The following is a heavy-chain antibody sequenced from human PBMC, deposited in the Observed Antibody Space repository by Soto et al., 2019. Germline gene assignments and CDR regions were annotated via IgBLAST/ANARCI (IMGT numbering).Heavy chain of an antibody. CDR3: ARDFGSPSSPFDY. Sequence: ASVKVSCKASGYRISDYTIHWVRQAPGHGLEWMGWIDAGNGNTRFSQKFQGRLTITWHTPANIPYMELSSLRSEDTSLYYCARDFGSPSSPFDYWGQGTLVTVSS. CDR1: GYRISDYT. D-gene: IGHD6-6*01. V-gene: IGHV1-3*01. J-gene: IGHJ4*02. CDR2: IDAGNGNT.